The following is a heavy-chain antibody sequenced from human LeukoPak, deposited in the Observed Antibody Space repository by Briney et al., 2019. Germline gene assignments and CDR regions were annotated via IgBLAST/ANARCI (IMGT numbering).Heavy chain of an antibody. J-gene: IGHJ4*02. V-gene: IGHV4-39*01. D-gene: IGHD2-2*01. CDR1: GGSISSSSYH. Sequence: PSETLSLTCTVSGGSISSSSYHWGWLRQPPGQGLEWIGCIYYSGRTYYNPSLKSRVTMSVDTSKTHYSLKLISVTTADTAVYYCARQEGSSTEWGQGTLVTVSS. CDR2: IYYSGRT. CDR3: ARQEGSSTE.